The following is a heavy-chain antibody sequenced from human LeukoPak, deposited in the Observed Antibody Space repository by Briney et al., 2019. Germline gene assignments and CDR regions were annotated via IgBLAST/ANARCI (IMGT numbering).Heavy chain of an antibody. CDR1: GFTFSSYS. Sequence: GGSLRLSCAASGFTFSSYSMNWVRQAPGKGLEWVSSISSSSSCIYYADSVKGRFTISRDNAKNSLYLQMNSLRAEDTAVYYCARAFYYYDSSGGNSWGQGTLVTVSS. D-gene: IGHD3-22*01. CDR3: ARAFYYYDSSGGNS. J-gene: IGHJ4*02. V-gene: IGHV3-21*01. CDR2: ISSSSSCI.